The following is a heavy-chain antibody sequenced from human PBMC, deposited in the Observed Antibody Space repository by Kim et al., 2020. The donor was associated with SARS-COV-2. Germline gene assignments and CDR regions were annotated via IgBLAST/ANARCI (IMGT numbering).Heavy chain of an antibody. CDR3: ARAGLLGGPYWFDL. CDR1: GFTFTSHA. Sequence: GGSLRLSCAASGFTFTSHAFHWVRQAPGNGLEWVAVMSSDGSDVFYAASVKGRFTVSRDNSKNTLYLQMTSLRTEDTAVYYCARAGLLGGPYWFDLWGRG. V-gene: IGHV3-30*14. J-gene: IGHJ2*01. CDR2: MSSDGSDV. D-gene: IGHD3-3*01.